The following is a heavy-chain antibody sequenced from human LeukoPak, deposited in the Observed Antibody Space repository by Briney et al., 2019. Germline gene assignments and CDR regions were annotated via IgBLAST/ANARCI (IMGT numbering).Heavy chain of an antibody. CDR2: IIPILDIA. CDR1: GGTFSSYT. J-gene: IGHJ6*02. D-gene: IGHD2-2*01. CDR3: ARDSDIVVVPAALRHGGGMDV. V-gene: IGHV1-69*04. Sequence: SVKVSCKASGGTFSSYTISWGRQAPGQGLEWMGRIIPILDIANYAQKFQGRVTITADKSTSTAYMELSSLRSEDTAVYYCARDSDIVVVPAALRHGGGMDVWGQGTTVTVSS.